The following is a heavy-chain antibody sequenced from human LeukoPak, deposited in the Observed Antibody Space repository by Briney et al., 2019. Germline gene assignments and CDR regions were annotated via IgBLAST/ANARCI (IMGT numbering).Heavy chain of an antibody. J-gene: IGHJ4*02. D-gene: IGHD3-22*01. CDR3: ARDLLVGGSGYHY. V-gene: IGHV3-7*01. Sequence: GGSLRLSCVVSGFTFSSYWMSWVRQAPGKGLEWVANIKQDGSEKYYVDSVKGRFTISRDNAKNSLYLQMNSLRAEDTAVYYCARDLLVGGSGYHYWGQGTLVTVSS. CDR1: GFTFSSYW. CDR2: IKQDGSEK.